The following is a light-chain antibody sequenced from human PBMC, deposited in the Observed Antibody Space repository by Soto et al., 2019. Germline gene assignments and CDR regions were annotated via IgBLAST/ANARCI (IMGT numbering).Light chain of an antibody. V-gene: IGKV1-6*01. CDR3: LQDYTYLGT. Sequence: AIQMTQSPSSLSASVGDRVTITCRASQGIRNDLGWYQQKPGKAPKLLIYAASTLQSGVPSRFSGSGSGTDLTLTISSLQPEDFATYYCLQDYTYLGTFGQGTKVEIK. CDR2: AAS. CDR1: QGIRND. J-gene: IGKJ1*01.